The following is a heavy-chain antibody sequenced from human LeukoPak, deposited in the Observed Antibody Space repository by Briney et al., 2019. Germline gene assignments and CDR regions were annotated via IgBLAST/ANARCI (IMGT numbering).Heavy chain of an antibody. D-gene: IGHD6-13*01. CDR1: GFAFSIYA. V-gene: IGHV3-64*01. J-gene: IGHJ6*02. Sequence: PGRSLRLSHAASGFAFSIYAMHWVRQAPGKGLGYGSAIRRKGSNTYYANYVKGRFTISRDKSKNTLYLQMGSLRAEDMAVYYCARVGYPSYYYYGMDVWGQGTTVTVSS. CDR3: ARVGYPSYYYYGMDV. CDR2: IRRKGSNT.